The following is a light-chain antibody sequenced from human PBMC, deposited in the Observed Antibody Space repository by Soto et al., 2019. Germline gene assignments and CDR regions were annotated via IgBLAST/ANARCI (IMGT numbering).Light chain of an antibody. CDR1: QSVSSY. V-gene: IGKV3-20*01. CDR3: QQYSTSPGT. J-gene: IGKJ1*01. CDR2: CAS. Sequence: DIVLTQSPDTLSLSPGNRTTLSCRASQSVSSYLAWYQQKPGQAPSLLIFCASSRATGIPDRFSGSGSGTDFTLTIRGLQPEDFAVYYCQQYSTSPGTFGQGTKVDI.